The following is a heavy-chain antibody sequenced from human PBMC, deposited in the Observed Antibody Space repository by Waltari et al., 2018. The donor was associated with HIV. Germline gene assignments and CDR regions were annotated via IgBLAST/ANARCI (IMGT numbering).Heavy chain of an antibody. D-gene: IGHD2-21*01. Sequence: ELLLLGSGGGWVKPGGSLSWSCAPSGFSFRTYSVNWVRQAPGKGLEWVSYISSSSTTIYYADSVKGRFTISRDNAKNLLYLQMNSLRAEDTAVYYCARDKAVIQPDAFDIWGQGTMVTVSS. CDR1: GFSFRTYS. V-gene: IGHV3-48*04. J-gene: IGHJ3*02. CDR2: ISSSSTTI. CDR3: ARDKAVIQPDAFDI.